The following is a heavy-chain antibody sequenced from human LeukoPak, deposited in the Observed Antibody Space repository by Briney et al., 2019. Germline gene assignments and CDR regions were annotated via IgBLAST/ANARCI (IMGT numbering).Heavy chain of an antibody. CDR1: GGSISNRSHF. J-gene: IGHJ4*02. CDR2: IYYSGYT. V-gene: IGHV4-39*07. Sequence: SETLSPTCTVSGGSISNRSHFWGWIRQTPGKGLEWFGSIYYSGYTYYNPSLKSRVTISVDTSKNQFSLRLNSVTAADTAVYYCARDSAPNLLAYFDYWGQGILVTVSS. CDR3: ARDSAPNLLAYFDY. D-gene: IGHD2/OR15-2a*01.